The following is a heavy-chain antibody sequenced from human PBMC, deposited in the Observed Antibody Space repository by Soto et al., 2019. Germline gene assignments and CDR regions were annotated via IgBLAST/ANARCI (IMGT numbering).Heavy chain of an antibody. CDR3: AKDHEWELRGIY. Sequence: EVQLLESGGGLVQPGGSLRLSCAASGFTFNNYAMSWVRQAPGKGLEWVSAISGSGGNTYYADSVKGRFTISRDNSKKTVYLQMNSLRAGDTAVYYCAKDHEWELRGIYWGHGTLVTVSS. CDR2: ISGSGGNT. V-gene: IGHV3-23*01. CDR1: GFTFNNYA. D-gene: IGHD1-26*01. J-gene: IGHJ4*01.